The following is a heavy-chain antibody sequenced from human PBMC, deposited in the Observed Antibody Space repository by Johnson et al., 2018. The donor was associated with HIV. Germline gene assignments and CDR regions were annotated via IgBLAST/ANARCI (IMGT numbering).Heavy chain of an antibody. V-gene: IGHV3-66*02. CDR2: IYSGGST. CDR3: ARSPEGDAFDI. Sequence: EVQLVESGGGLVQPGGSLRLSCAASGFTVSSNYMSWVRQAPGKGLEWVSVIYSGGSTYYADSVKGRFTISRDNSKNTLYLQMNSLRAEDTAVYYWARSPEGDAFDIWSQGTMVTVSS. CDR1: GFTVSSNY. J-gene: IGHJ3*02.